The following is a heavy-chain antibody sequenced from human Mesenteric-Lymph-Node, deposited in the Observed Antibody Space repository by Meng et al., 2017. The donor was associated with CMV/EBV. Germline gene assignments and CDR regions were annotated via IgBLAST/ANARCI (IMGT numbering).Heavy chain of an antibody. Sequence: ISGDSVSSNSADWNWIRQSPSRGLEWLGRTYYRSKWYNDYAVSVKSRITINPDTSKNQFSLQLNSVTPEDTAVYYCARGVGAIPFDYWGQGTLVTVSS. J-gene: IGHJ4*02. CDR1: GDSVSSNSAD. V-gene: IGHV6-1*01. D-gene: IGHD1-26*01. CDR2: TYYRSKWYN. CDR3: ARGVGAIPFDY.